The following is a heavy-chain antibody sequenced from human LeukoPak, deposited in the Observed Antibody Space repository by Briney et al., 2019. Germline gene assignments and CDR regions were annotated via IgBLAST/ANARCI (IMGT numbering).Heavy chain of an antibody. CDR1: GFTFSSYA. CDR3: AKDRANWAIDD. CDR2: IGGDGIA. Sequence: GGSLRLSCAASGFTFSSYAMNWVRQAPGKGLEWISYIGGDGIAFYADSVKGRFTASKDDARKSMYLQMNSLRVEDTAVYYCAKDRANWAIDDWGQGTQVTVSS. D-gene: IGHD3-16*01. J-gene: IGHJ4*02. V-gene: IGHV3-48*04.